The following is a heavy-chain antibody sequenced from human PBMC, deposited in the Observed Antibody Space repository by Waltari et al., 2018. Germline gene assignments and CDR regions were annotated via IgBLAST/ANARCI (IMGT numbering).Heavy chain of an antibody. CDR2: IYYSGST. CDR1: GGSISSYY. CDR3: AREAPYGDPNYYYYGMDV. V-gene: IGHV4-59*12. Sequence: QVQLQESGPGLVKPSETLSLTCTVSGGSISSYYWSWIRPPPGKGLEWIGYIYYSGSTNYNPSLKSRVTISVDTSKNQFSLKLSSVTAADTAVYYCAREAPYGDPNYYYYGMDVWGQGTTVTVSS. D-gene: IGHD4-17*01. J-gene: IGHJ6*02.